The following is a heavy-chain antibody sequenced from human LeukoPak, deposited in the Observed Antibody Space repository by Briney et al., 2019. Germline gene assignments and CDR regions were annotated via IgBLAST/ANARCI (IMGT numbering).Heavy chain of an antibody. CDR3: AREAIAAAAYYFDY. D-gene: IGHD6-13*01. CDR1: GFSLTNFD. Sequence: AGGSLRLSCAASGFSLTNFDMNWIRQAPGKGLEWVSFFSVRYNVIYYADSVKGRFTISRDNSKNTLYLQMNSLRAEDTAVYYCAREAIAAAAYYFDYWGQGTLVTVSS. V-gene: IGHV3-48*01. J-gene: IGHJ4*02. CDR2: FSVRYNVI.